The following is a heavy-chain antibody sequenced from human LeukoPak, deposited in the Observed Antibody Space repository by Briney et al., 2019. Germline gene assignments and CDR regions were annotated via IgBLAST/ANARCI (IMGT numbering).Heavy chain of an antibody. CDR2: INPSGGDT. V-gene: IGHV1-46*01. D-gene: IGHD3-22*01. CDR3: ARGCRVVAGVRNVGMASYYNGMDV. J-gene: IGHJ6*02. Sequence: ASVKVSCKPSGYTFTSYYMHWVRQAPGQGLEWMGIINPSGGDTSYAQKFQGRVTTTRDPSTSTVYMEVVSLRPEDTAVYYCARGCRVVAGVRNVGMASYYNGMDVWGQGTTVTVSS. CDR1: GYTFTSYY.